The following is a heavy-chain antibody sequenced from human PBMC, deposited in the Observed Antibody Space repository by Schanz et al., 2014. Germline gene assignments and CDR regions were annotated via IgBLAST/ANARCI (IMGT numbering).Heavy chain of an antibody. CDR3: VKAECSGGSCYQFDY. CDR2: NIWNSGII. D-gene: IGHD2-15*01. CDR1: GFTFDENA. Sequence: EVQLVESGGGLVRPGRSLRLSCVTSGFTFDENAMHWVRQAPGKGLEWVSGNIWNSGIIGYADSVRGRFTVSRDNGKKSLYLQMNSLRAEDTALYYFVKAECSGGSCYQFDYWGQGAGVTVSS. V-gene: IGHV3-9*01. J-gene: IGHJ4*02.